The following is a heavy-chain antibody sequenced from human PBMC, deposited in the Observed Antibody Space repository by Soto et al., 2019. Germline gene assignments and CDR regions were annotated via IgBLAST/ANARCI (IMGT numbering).Heavy chain of an antibody. J-gene: IGHJ4*02. CDR1: GATFSSYA. CDR2: VIPIFCTA. V-gene: IGHV1-69*01. Sequence: QVQLVQSGAEVKKPGSSVKVSCKASGATFSSYAISWVRQVPGQGLEWMGGVIPIFCTANYAQKFQGRVTITADESTSTAYMELSSLRSEDTAVYYCARDRVRYCSSTSCGVFDYWGQGTLVTVSS. D-gene: IGHD2-2*01. CDR3: ARDRVRYCSSTSCGVFDY.